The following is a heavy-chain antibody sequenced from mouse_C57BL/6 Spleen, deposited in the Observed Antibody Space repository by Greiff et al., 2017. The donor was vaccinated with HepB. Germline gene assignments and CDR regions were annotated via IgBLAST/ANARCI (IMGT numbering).Heavy chain of an antibody. CDR2: IDPSDSYT. CDR1: GYTFTSYW. CDR3: ARFYDYFDY. J-gene: IGHJ2*01. V-gene: IGHV1-50*01. D-gene: IGHD2-3*01. Sequence: QVQLQQPGAELVKPGASVKLSCKASGYTFTSYWMQWVKQRPGQGLEWIGEIDPSDSYTNYNQKFKGKATLTVDTSSSTAYMQLSSLTSEDSVVYYCARFYDYFDYWGQGTTLTVSS.